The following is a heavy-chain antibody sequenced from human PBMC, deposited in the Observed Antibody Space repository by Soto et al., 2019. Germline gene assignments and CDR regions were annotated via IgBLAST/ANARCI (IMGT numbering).Heavy chain of an antibody. CDR2: ISYDGSNK. V-gene: IGHV3-30*18. CDR3: AKDQMTWGDLNFDY. J-gene: IGHJ4*02. Sequence: QVPLVESGGGVVQPGRSLRLSCAASGFTFSSYGMHWVRQAPGKGLEWVAVISYDGSNKYYADSVKGRFTISRDNSKNTLYLQMNSLRAEDTAVYYCAKDQMTWGDLNFDYWGQGTLVTVSS. D-gene: IGHD2-21*02. CDR1: GFTFSSYG.